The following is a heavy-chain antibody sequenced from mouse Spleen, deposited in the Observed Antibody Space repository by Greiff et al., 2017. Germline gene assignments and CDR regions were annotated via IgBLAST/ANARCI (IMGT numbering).Heavy chain of an antibody. D-gene: IGHD1-1*01. V-gene: IGHV1-37*01. CDR3: GANYYGSSYAYFDV. CDR2: INPYNGDT. Sequence: VQLQHSGPELVKPGASVKISCKASGYSFTGYFMNWVKQSHGKSLEWIGRINPYNGDTFYNQKFKGKATLTVDKSSSTAHMELLSLTSEGSAVYYCGANYYGSSYAYFDVWGAGTTVTVSS. J-gene: IGHJ1*01. CDR1: GYSFTGYF.